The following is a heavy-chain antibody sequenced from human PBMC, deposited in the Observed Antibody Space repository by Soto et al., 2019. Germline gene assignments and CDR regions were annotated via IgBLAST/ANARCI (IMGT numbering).Heavy chain of an antibody. CDR3: ARERGRDGYNPFDY. CDR1: GFTFSSYA. J-gene: IGHJ4*02. CDR2: ISYDGSNK. V-gene: IGHV3-30-3*01. Sequence: GGSLRLSCAASGFTFSSYAMHWVRQAPGKGLEWVAVISYDGSNKYHADSVKGPFTISRDNSKNTLYLQMNSLRAEDTAVYYCARERGRDGYNPFDYWGQGTLVTVSS. D-gene: IGHD3-16*01.